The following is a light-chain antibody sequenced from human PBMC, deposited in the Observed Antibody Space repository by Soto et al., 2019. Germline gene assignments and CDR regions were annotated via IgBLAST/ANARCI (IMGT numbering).Light chain of an antibody. CDR3: CSYAGSRTFV. CDR1: TSDVGGYNY. CDR2: EVS. Sequence: QSALTQPASVSGSPGQSITISCTGTTSDVGGYNYVSWYQQHPGKAPKLIIWEVSKRPSGISHRFSGSKSDNTASLTISGLRAEDEAHYHCCSYAGSRTFVFGGGTKLTVL. J-gene: IGLJ3*02. V-gene: IGLV2-23*02.